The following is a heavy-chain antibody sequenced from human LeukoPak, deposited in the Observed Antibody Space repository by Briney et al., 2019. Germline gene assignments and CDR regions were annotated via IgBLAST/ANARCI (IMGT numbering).Heavy chain of an antibody. CDR2: IIGSGGDT. Sequence: GGSLRLSCAASGFTFSSSAMSWVRQAPGKGQEWVSAIIGSGGDTYYADFVKGRFTISRDDSKNTLYLQMNSLRAEDTAVYYCARIMGSGWYRPDYWGQGTLVTVSS. J-gene: IGHJ4*02. CDR3: ARIMGSGWYRPDY. CDR1: GFTFSSSA. D-gene: IGHD6-19*01. V-gene: IGHV3-23*01.